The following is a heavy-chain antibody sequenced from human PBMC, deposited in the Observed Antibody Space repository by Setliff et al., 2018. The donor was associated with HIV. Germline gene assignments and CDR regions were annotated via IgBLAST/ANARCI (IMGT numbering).Heavy chain of an antibody. CDR3: VREAPALRYSEWLDETGWFDP. D-gene: IGHD3-9*01. V-gene: IGHV3-48*03. J-gene: IGHJ5*02. CDR1: ELTFSNYA. Sequence: PGGSLRLSCAASELTFSNYAMTWVRQAPGRGLEWFAYISGSGSTLYYSASVKGRFTISRDNAANSVYLQMFSLRAEDTAIYYCVREAPALRYSEWLDETGWFDPWGQGTQVTVSS. CDR2: ISGSGSTL.